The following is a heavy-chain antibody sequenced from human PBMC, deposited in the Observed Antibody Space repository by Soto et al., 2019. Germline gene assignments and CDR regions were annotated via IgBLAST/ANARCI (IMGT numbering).Heavy chain of an antibody. CDR2: INHSGST. V-gene: IGHV4-34*01. Sequence: SETLSLTCAVYGGSFSGYYWSWIRQPPGKGLEWIGEINHSGSTNYNPSLKSRVTISVDTSKNQFSLKLSSLTAADTAVYYCARGPPFLRFLEWLSPGSYYYYYMDVWGKGTTVTVSS. CDR1: GGSFSGYY. CDR3: ARGPPFLRFLEWLSPGSYYYYYMDV. D-gene: IGHD3-3*01. J-gene: IGHJ6*03.